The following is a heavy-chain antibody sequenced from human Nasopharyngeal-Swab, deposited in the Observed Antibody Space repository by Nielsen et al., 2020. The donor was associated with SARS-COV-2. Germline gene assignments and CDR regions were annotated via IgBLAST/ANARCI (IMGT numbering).Heavy chain of an antibody. CDR2: IYPGDSDT. J-gene: IGHJ4*02. CDR1: GYSFTNYW. V-gene: IGHV5-51*01. D-gene: IGHD2-15*01. CDR3: TGLGNCSGGGWYAVGPGL. Sequence: GESLKISCKVSGYSFTNYWIGWVRQMPGKGLEWMGIIYPGDSDTRYSPSFQGQVTISADKSISTTHLQWSSLQASDTGMFFCTGLGNCSGGGWYAVGPGLRGQGTQVTVSS.